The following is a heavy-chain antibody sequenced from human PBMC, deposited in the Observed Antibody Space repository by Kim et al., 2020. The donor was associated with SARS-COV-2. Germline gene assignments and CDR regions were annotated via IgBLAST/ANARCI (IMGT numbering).Heavy chain of an antibody. Sequence: GGSLRLSCTASGFTFGDYAMSWVRQAPGKGLEWVGFIRSKAYGGTTEYAASVKGRFTISRDDSKSIAYLQMNSLKTEDTAVYYCTRRSRTTKITDVWGQGTTVTVSS. CDR3: TRRSRTTKITDV. J-gene: IGHJ6*02. V-gene: IGHV3-49*04. CDR1: GFTFGDYA. D-gene: IGHD4-17*01. CDR2: IRSKAYGGTT.